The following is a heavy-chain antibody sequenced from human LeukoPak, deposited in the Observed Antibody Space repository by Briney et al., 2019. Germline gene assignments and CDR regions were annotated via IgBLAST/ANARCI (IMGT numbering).Heavy chain of an antibody. D-gene: IGHD1-26*01. CDR3: ARGYSGSYGRFDY. Sequence: PSETLSLTCTVSGGSISSLYWSWIRQPPGKGLEWIGYIYYSGNTNYNPSLKNRVTISVDTSKNQFSLKLSSVTAADTAVYYCARGYSGSYGRFDYWGQGTLVTVSS. V-gene: IGHV4-59*11. CDR2: IYYSGNT. J-gene: IGHJ4*02. CDR1: GGSISSLY.